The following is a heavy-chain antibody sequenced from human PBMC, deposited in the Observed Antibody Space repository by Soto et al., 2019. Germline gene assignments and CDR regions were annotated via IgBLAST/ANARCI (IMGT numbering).Heavy chain of an antibody. J-gene: IGHJ5*02. Sequence: ASVKVSCKASGYTFTSYGISWVRQAPGQGLEWMGWISAYNGNTNYAQKLQGRVTMTTDTSTSTAYMELRSLRSDDTAVYYCARVLCSSTSCYRGPADNWFDPWGQGTLVTVSS. CDR3: ARVLCSSTSCYRGPADNWFDP. V-gene: IGHV1-18*01. CDR1: GYTFTSYG. D-gene: IGHD2-2*02. CDR2: ISAYNGNT.